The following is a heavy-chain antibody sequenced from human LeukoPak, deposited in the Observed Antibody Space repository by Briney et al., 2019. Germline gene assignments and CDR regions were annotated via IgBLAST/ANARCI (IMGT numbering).Heavy chain of an antibody. CDR1: GGTFSSYA. CDR2: IIPIFGTA. Sequence: SVKVSCKASGGTFSSYAISWVRQAPGQGLEWMGGIIPIFGTANYAQKFQGRVTITADESTSTAYMELSSLRSEDTAVYYCASPDCSSTSCYRYYYYGMDVWGQGTTVTVSS. V-gene: IGHV1-69*13. CDR3: ASPDCSSTSCYRYYYYGMDV. D-gene: IGHD2-2*01. J-gene: IGHJ6*02.